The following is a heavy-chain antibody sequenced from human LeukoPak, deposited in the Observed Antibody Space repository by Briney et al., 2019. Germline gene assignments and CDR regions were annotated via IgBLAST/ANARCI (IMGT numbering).Heavy chain of an antibody. CDR1: GGSITNTNY. Sequence: SSGTLSLTCGVSGGSITNTNYWTWVRQPPGKGLEWIGEVNLQGSTNYNPSLMGRVAISVDTSENLISLQLTSVTAADTAVYYCAREGGPYRPLDYSGQGTLVTVSS. V-gene: IGHV4-4*02. CDR2: VNLQGST. CDR3: AREGGPYRPLDY. J-gene: IGHJ4*02.